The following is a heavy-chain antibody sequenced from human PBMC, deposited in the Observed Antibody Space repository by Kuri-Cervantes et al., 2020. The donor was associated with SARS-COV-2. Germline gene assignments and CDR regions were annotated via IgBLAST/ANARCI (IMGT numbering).Heavy chain of an antibody. V-gene: IGHV4-34*01. CDR3: ARHQTYYDILTGYAFDY. CDR2: INHSGST. Sequence: SETLSLTCAVYGGSFSGYYWSWIRQPPGKGLEWIGEINHSGSTNYNPSLKSRVTISVDTSKDQFSLQLSSVTAADTAVYYCARHQTYYDILTGYAFDYWGQGTLVTVSS. D-gene: IGHD3-9*01. CDR1: GGSFSGYY. J-gene: IGHJ4*02.